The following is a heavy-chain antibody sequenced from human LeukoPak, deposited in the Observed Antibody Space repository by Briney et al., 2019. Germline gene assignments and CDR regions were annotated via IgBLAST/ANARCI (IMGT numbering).Heavy chain of an antibody. Sequence: SVKVSCKASGGTFSSYAISWVLQAPGQGLEWMGGIIPIFGTANYAQQFQGRVTITTDESTSTAYMELSSLRSEDTAVYYCARDPISYCSSTSCHNWFDPWGQGTLVTVSS. D-gene: IGHD2-2*01. CDR3: ARDPISYCSSTSCHNWFDP. J-gene: IGHJ5*02. CDR1: GGTFSSYA. V-gene: IGHV1-69*05. CDR2: IIPIFGTA.